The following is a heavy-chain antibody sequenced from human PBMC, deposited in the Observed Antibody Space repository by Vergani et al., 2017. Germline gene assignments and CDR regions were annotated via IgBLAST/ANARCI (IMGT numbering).Heavy chain of an antibody. CDR1: GGSISSYY. J-gene: IGHJ5*02. CDR2: IYYSGST. D-gene: IGHD1-1*01. CDR3: AGGGDFGTTNGWFDP. Sequence: QVQLQESGPGLVKPSETLSLTCTVSGGSISSYYWSWIRQPPGKGLEWIGYIYYSGSTNYNPSLKSRVTRSVDTSKNQFSLKLSSVTAADTAVYYWAGGGDFGTTNGWFDPWGQGTLVTVSS. V-gene: IGHV4-59*01.